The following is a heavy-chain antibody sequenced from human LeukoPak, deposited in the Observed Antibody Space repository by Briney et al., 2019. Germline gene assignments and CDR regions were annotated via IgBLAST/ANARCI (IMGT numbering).Heavy chain of an antibody. CDR3: ARQNSGYDLGPFAY. J-gene: IGHJ4*02. D-gene: IGHD5-12*01. CDR1: GGSISSYY. CDR2: ISYSGST. Sequence: PSETLSLTCTVSGGSISSYYWSWIRQPPGKGLEWIAYISYSGSTNCNPSLRSRVTISLDTSKNHFSLKLSSVTAADTAVYYCARQNSGYDLGPFAYWGQGTLVTVSS. V-gene: IGHV4-59*08.